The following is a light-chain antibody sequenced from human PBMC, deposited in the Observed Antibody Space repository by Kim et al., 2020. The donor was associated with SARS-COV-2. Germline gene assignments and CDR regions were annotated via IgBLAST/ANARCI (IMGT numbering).Light chain of an antibody. Sequence: GQSVTISCPGTSSDVVAYNYVSWYQQHPGNAPNLMIYDVSKRPSGVPDRFSGSQSGNTASLTISGLQAEDEAASYCCSYAGSYTWVFGGGTQLTVL. V-gene: IGLV2-11*01. CDR2: DVS. CDR1: SSDVVAYNY. J-gene: IGLJ3*02. CDR3: CSYAGSYTWV.